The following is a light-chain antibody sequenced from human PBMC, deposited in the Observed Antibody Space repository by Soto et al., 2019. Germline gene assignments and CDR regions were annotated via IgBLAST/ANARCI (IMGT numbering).Light chain of an antibody. CDR2: EVS. V-gene: IGLV2-14*01. Sequence: HSVLNQPASVSGSPGQAITISCTGTSSDVGGYNYVSWYQQHPGKAPKPMIYEVSNRPSGVSNRFSGSKSGHTASLTISGLQSEDEADYFCTSYTSSSTLDVFGTGTKVTIL. J-gene: IGLJ1*01. CDR3: TSYTSSSTLDV. CDR1: SSDVGGYNY.